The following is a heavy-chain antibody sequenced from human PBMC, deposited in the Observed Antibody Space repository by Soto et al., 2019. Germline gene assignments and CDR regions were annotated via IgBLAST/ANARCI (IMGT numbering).Heavy chain of an antibody. CDR1: GFTFSDHY. D-gene: IGHD2-2*01. CDR2: LSYDGSNK. CDR3: ARVVPAAMYYYYGTDV. V-gene: IGHV3-30*03. Sequence: GGSLRLSCAASGFTFSDHYMDWVRQAPGKGLEWVAVLSYDGSNKYYADSVKGRFTISRDNSKNTLYLQMNSLRAEDTAVYYCARVVPAAMYYYYGTDVWGQGTTVTVSS. J-gene: IGHJ6*02.